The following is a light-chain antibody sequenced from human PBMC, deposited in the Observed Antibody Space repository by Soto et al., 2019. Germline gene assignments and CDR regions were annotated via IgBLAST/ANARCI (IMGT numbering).Light chain of an antibody. CDR2: GAS. CDR1: QSVSSSF. V-gene: IGKV3-20*01. J-gene: IGKJ1*01. CDR3: QQDDSSPCT. Sequence: EIVLTQSPGTLSSSPGERATLSCRASQSVSSSFLAWYKHKPGQAPRLLISGASSRATGIPNRFSGSGSGTDFTLTISRLEPEEFSVYYCQQDDSSPCTFGQGTRVEIK.